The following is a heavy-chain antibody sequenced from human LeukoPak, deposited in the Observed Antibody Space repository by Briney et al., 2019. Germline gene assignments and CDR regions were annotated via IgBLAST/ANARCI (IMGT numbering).Heavy chain of an antibody. D-gene: IGHD5-24*01. CDR3: ARKGRRWLRWGNNWFDP. J-gene: IGHJ5*02. Sequence: ALGKLSCKAAGSTFTTSAVNWVGEAPGQGGGWWGWFNTTTGNPTSAQSFTGRFVFSLYISVSTAYLQIRSLKAEDTAVYYCARKGRRWLRWGNNWFDPWGQGTLVTVSS. V-gene: IGHV7-4-1*02. CDR2: FNTTTGNP. CDR1: GSTFTTSA.